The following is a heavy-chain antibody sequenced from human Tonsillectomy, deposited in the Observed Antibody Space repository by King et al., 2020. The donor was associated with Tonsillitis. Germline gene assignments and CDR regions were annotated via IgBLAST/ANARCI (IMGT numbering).Heavy chain of an antibody. D-gene: IGHD2-21*02. Sequence: VQLVESGGGVVQPGGSLRLSCAASGFTFRSCDMHWVRQAPGNGLEWVAFIQYDGSYKFYADSVKGRISISRDNSENTLYLQMNSLRAEDTAVYYCAKENRGVDFGFDIGGQGTMVTVSS. CDR2: IQYDGSYK. V-gene: IGHV3-30*02. CDR1: GFTFRSCD. CDR3: AKENRGVDFGFDI. J-gene: IGHJ3*02.